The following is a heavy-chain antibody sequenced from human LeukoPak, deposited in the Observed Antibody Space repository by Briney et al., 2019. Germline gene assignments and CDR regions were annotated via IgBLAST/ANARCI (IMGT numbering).Heavy chain of an antibody. V-gene: IGHV3-23*01. Sequence: GGSLRLSCVTSGFSFGSYAMSWVHQAPGKGLEWVSGISGSGGNTYYADSVKGRFTISRDNSKNTLYLQMNSLRAEDTAVYYCAKVTGDYGLYYFDYWGQGTLVTVSS. D-gene: IGHD4-17*01. CDR3: AKVTGDYGLYYFDY. J-gene: IGHJ4*02. CDR2: ISGSGGNT. CDR1: GFSFGSYA.